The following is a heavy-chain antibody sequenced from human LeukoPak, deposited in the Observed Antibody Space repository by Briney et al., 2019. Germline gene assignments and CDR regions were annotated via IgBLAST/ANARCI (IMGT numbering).Heavy chain of an antibody. J-gene: IGHJ4*02. CDR1: GYTFTSYD. Sequence: ASVKVSCKASGYTFTSYDINWVRQATGQGLEWMGWMNPNSGNTGYAQKFQGRVTMTEDTSTDTAYMELSSLRSEDTAVYYCATTYLNYDFWSGYYYWGQGTLVTVSS. CDR3: ATTYLNYDFWSGYYY. CDR2: MNPNSGNT. D-gene: IGHD3-3*01. V-gene: IGHV1-8*02.